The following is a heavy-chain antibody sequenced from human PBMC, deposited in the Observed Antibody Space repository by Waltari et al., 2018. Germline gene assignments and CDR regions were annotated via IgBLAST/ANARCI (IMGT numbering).Heavy chain of an antibody. CDR2: IYSGGDT. J-gene: IGHJ4*02. CDR3: ARDKGGDYGDYLGY. V-gene: IGHV3-53*01. D-gene: IGHD4-17*01. Sequence: EVQLVESGGGLIHPGGSLRLSCAASGFSVSSNYMTWVRQAPGKGLEWVSLIYSGGDTYDADSVKGRFTISRDNSKNTLYLQMNSLRAEDTAVYYCARDKGGDYGDYLGYWGQGTLVTVSS. CDR1: GFSVSSNY.